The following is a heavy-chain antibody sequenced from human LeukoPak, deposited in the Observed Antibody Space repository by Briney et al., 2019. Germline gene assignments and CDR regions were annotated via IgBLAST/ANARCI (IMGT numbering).Heavy chain of an antibody. D-gene: IGHD1-26*01. V-gene: IGHV4-34*01. CDR3: AREGSGSWAWYFDY. J-gene: IGHJ4*02. CDR1: GGPFSGYY. CDR2: INHSGST. Sequence: PSETLSLTCAVYGGPFSGYYWSWIRQPPGKGLEWIGEINHSGSTNYNPSLKSRVTISVDTSKNQFSLKLSSVTAADTAVYYCAREGSGSWAWYFDYWGQGTLVTVSS.